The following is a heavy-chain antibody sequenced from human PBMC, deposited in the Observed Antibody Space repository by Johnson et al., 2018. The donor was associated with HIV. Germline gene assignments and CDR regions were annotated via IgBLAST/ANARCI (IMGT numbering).Heavy chain of an antibody. CDR2: ISYDGSNK. CDR3: ARDRPRYSGYVEYAFDI. CDR1: GFTFSSYA. D-gene: IGHD5-12*01. J-gene: IGHJ3*02. V-gene: IGHV3-30*04. Sequence: QVQLVESGGGVVQPGGSPRLSCAASGFTFSSYAMHWVRQAPGKGLEWVAVISYDGSNKYYADSVKGRFTISRDNSKNTLYLQMNSLRAEDSGLYYCARDRPRYSGYVEYAFDIWGQGTMVTVSS.